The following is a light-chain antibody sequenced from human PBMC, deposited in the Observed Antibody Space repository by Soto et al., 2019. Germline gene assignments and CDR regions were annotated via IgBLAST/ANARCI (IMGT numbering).Light chain of an antibody. Sequence: VLQQSPATLSAFPGDRVTLSCRASQALNTRLAWYQHKPGQAPRLLIYLTSNRAAGVPSRFSAWGSETDFTLTISDVQPEDFAVYYCHQRQSWPRPFGQGTKVDVK. V-gene: IGKV3-11*01. CDR1: QALNTR. CDR3: HQRQSWPRP. J-gene: IGKJ1*01. CDR2: LTS.